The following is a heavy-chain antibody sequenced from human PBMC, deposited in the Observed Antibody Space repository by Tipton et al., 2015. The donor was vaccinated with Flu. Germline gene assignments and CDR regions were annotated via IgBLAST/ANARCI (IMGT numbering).Heavy chain of an antibody. D-gene: IGHD2-15*01. CDR3: ARDRGGVVVAARSDY. Sequence: QSRAEVKKPGASVKVSCKASGYTFTSYGISWVRQAPGQGLEWMGWISAYNGNTNYAQKLQGRVTMTTDTSTSTAYMELRSLRSDDTAVYYCARDRGGVVVAARSDYWGQGTLVTVSS. CDR1: GYTFTSYG. CDR2: ISAYNGNT. J-gene: IGHJ4*02. V-gene: IGHV1-18*01.